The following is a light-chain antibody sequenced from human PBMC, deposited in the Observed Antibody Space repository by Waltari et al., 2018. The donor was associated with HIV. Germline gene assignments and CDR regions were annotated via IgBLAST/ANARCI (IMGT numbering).Light chain of an antibody. CDR2: RDK. J-gene: IGLJ1*01. CDR3: SSYTTSNTYV. CDR1: RSDIGAYNC. Sequence: QSALSQPASVSGSPGRSITFSCTGTRSDIGAYNCVSWNQKHPDKAPKVIIYRDKSRPSGGSDRFAGSNTGNTASHTISGLQAEDEADYYCSSYTTSNTYVFGRGTTVSV. V-gene: IGLV2-14*01.